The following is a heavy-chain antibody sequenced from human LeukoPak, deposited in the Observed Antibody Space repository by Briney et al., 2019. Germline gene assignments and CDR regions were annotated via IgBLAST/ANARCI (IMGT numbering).Heavy chain of an antibody. CDR3: ARLPRYSYGLYYYYGMDV. V-gene: IGHV4-34*01. Sequence: SETLSLTCAVYGGSFSGYYWSWIRQPPGKGLEWIGEINHSGSTNYNPSLKSRVTISVDTSKNQFSLKLSSVTAADTAVYYCARLPRYSYGLYYYYGMDVWGQGTTVTVSS. CDR2: INHSGST. D-gene: IGHD5-18*01. CDR1: GGSFSGYY. J-gene: IGHJ6*02.